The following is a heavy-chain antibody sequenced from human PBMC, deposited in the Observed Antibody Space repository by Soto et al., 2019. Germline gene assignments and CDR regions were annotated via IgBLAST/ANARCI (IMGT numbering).Heavy chain of an antibody. V-gene: IGHV3-23*01. CDR3: AKGYDYVSFDM. D-gene: IGHD3-16*01. Sequence: EVQLLESGGGLLQPGGSPRLSCSSSGFNFSSHGMSWVRQAPGKGLEWVSHIGGNGVSIYYADSVRGRFTISRDNSKNTLNLQMNSLRADDTAVYYCAKGYDYVSFDMWGEGTMVTVS. CDR1: GFNFSSHG. J-gene: IGHJ3*02. CDR2: IGGNGVSI.